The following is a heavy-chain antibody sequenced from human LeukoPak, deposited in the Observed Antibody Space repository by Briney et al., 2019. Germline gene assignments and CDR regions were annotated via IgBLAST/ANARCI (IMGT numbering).Heavy chain of an antibody. Sequence: SVKVSCKASGYTFTSYDINWVRQATGQGLEWMGGIIPIFGTANYAQKFQGRVTITADESTSTAYMGLSSLRSEDTAVYYCARAPMVRGVIIGTNWFDPWGQGTLVTVSS. CDR2: IIPIFGTA. D-gene: IGHD3-10*01. CDR3: ARAPMVRGVIIGTNWFDP. CDR1: GYTFTSYD. J-gene: IGHJ5*02. V-gene: IGHV1-69*13.